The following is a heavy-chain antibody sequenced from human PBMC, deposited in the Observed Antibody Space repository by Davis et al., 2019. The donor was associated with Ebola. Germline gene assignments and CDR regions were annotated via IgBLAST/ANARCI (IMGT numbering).Heavy chain of an antibody. CDR3: ASAGYTYGFDY. CDR1: GGSTSSGGYS. V-gene: IGHV4-30-2*01. J-gene: IGHJ4*02. Sequence: LRLSCAVSGGSTSSGGYSWSWIRPPPGKGLEWIGYIYHSGSTYYNPSLKSRVTISVDRSKNQFSLKLSSVTAADTAVYYCASAGYTYGFDYWGQGTLVTVSS. CDR2: IYHSGST. D-gene: IGHD5-18*01.